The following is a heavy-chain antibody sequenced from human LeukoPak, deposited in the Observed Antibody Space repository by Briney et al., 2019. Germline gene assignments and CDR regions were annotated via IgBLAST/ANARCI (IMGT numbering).Heavy chain of an antibody. CDR1: GFTVSSDS. D-gene: IGHD3-9*01. Sequence: GGSLRLSCTVSGFTVSSDSMSWVRQAPGKGLEWVSFIYSGGSTHYSDSVKGRFTISRDNSKNTLYLQMNSLRAEDTAVYYCARVRRYFDWCLDYWGQGTLVTVSS. V-gene: IGHV3-53*01. J-gene: IGHJ4*02. CDR3: ARVRRYFDWCLDY. CDR2: IYSGGST.